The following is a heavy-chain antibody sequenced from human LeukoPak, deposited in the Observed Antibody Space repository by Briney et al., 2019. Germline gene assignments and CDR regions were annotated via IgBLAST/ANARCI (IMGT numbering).Heavy chain of an antibody. Sequence: PGGSLRLSCAASGFNFSSYWMSWLRQAPGKGLQWVANIKQDGSEKYYVVSVTGRFTISRDTAKSSLYLQMSSLRGEDTAVYYCVRVVAATPAFDYWGQGTLVTVSS. CDR1: GFNFSSYW. CDR2: IKQDGSEK. J-gene: IGHJ4*02. CDR3: VRVVAATPAFDY. V-gene: IGHV3-7*04. D-gene: IGHD2-15*01.